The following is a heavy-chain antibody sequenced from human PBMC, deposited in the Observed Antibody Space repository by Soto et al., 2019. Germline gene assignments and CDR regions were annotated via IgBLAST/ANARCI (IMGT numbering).Heavy chain of an antibody. D-gene: IGHD2-2*02. J-gene: IGHJ6*03. Sequence: GGSLRLSCVASGFTFSNYWMHWVRQAPGKGLVWVSGINTDSGSTTYADSVKGRLTISRDNAKNSLYLQMNSLRAEDTALYYCAKGVALGYCTSTSCHNYYMDVWGKGTTVTVSS. CDR2: INTDSGST. CDR1: GFTFSNYW. V-gene: IGHV3-74*01. CDR3: AKGVALGYCTSTSCHNYYMDV.